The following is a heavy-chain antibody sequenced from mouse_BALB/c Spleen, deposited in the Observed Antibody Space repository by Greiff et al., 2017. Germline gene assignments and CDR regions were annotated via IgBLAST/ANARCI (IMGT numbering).Heavy chain of an antibody. D-gene: IGHD1-1*01. V-gene: IGHV5-6-5*01. CDR1: GFTFSSYA. Sequence: EVMLVESGGGLVKPGGSLKLSCAASGFTFSSYAMSWVRQTPEKRLEWVASISSGGSTYYPDSVKGRFTISRDNARNILYLQMSSLRSEDTAMYYCAREITSWYFDVWGAGTTVTVSS. CDR2: ISSGGST. J-gene: IGHJ1*01. CDR3: AREITSWYFDV.